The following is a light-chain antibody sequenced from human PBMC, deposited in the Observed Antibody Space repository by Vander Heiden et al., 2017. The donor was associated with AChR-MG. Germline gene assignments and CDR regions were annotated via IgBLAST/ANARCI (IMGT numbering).Light chain of an antibody. CDR1: SPNIGNNF. CDR2: DNN. CDR3: GAWHSSLSVYV. J-gene: IGLJ1*01. V-gene: IGLV1-51*01. Sequence: QSVFTQPPPVSAAPGQTVTVSCSGTSPNIGNNFVSWYQHLPGTAPKLLIYDNNKRPSGIPDRFSGSKSGTSATLGITGLQAGDEADYYCGAWHSSLSVYVFGPGTKVTVL.